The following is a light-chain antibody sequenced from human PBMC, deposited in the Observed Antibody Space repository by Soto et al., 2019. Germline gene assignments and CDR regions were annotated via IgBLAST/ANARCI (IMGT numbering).Light chain of an antibody. J-gene: IGKJ4*01. CDR1: QSVSTT. Sequence: IVMTQSPATLSVSPGERATLSCWASQSVSTTLAWYQQKPGQAPRLLIYGASTRATGIPARFSGSGSGTEFTLTISSLQSEDFAVYYCQQCDNWPLTFGGGTKVE. CDR3: QQCDNWPLT. CDR2: GAS. V-gene: IGKV3D-15*01.